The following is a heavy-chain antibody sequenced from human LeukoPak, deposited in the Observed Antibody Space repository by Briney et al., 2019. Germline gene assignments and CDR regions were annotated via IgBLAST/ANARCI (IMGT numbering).Heavy chain of an antibody. Sequence: SQTLSLTCTVSGDSISSGDYYWGWFRQPPGKGLEWIGSIYHSGNTYYRSSLKSRVTISVDTSKNQFSLKLNSVTTTDTAVYYCARGDIPDYWGQGTLVTVSS. V-gene: IGHV4-38-2*02. D-gene: IGHD2-2*02. CDR2: IYHSGNT. J-gene: IGHJ4*02. CDR1: GDSISSGDYY. CDR3: ARGDIPDY.